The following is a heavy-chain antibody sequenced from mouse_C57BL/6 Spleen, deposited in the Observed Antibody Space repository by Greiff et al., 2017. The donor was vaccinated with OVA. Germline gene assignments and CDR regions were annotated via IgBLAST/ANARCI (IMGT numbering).Heavy chain of an antibody. Sequence: QVQLQQSVPELVKPGASVKISCTASGYAFSSSWMNWVTPRPGKGLEWIGRLYPGDGDTNSHGTFKCKATLTADKSSSTAYMQLSSLTSEDSAVYVCEREEGYDNYAMDDWGQGTSVTVSA. J-gene: IGHJ4*01. CDR2: LYPGDGDT. D-gene: IGHD2-2*01. CDR3: EREEGYDNYAMDD. CDR1: GYAFSSSW. V-gene: IGHV1-82*01.